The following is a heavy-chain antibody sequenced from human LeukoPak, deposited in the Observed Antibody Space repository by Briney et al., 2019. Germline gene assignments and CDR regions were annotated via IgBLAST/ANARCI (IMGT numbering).Heavy chain of an antibody. V-gene: IGHV3-23*01. CDR2: ISGSGGST. Sequence: SVTRTSAACGVTKKCKSRWWLRQSPRKGLEGVAGISGSGGSTYYADSVKGRFTISRDNPKNTLYLQMNSLRAEDTAVYYCAKGFLAVRGVGYWGQGTLVTVSS. D-gene: IGHD3-10*01. CDR3: AKGFLAVRGVGY. J-gene: IGHJ4*02. CDR1: GVTKKCKS.